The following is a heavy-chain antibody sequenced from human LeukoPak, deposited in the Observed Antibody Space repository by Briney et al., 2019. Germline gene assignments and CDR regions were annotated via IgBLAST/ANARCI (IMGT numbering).Heavy chain of an antibody. D-gene: IGHD3-9*01. J-gene: IGHJ4*02. CDR1: GFTFSTYA. CDR2: ISGSGGST. V-gene: IGHV3-23*01. CDR3: AKDPAYYDILTGYYIGWYFDY. Sequence: GGSLRLSCAASGFTFSTYAMSWVRQAPGKGLEWVSAISGSGGSTYYADSVKGRFTISRDNSKNTLYLQMNSLRAEDTAVYYCAKDPAYYDILTGYYIGWYFDYWGQGTLVTVSS.